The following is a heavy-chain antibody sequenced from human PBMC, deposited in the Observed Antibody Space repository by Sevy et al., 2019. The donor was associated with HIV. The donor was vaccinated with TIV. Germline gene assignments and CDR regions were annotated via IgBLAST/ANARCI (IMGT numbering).Heavy chain of an antibody. V-gene: IGHV3-15*01. CDR1: GFTFSSAW. CDR2: IKSEFDGGAK. CDR3: ITDPAYRGYDEEVINYYFYGMDV. J-gene: IGHJ6*02. D-gene: IGHD5-12*01. Sequence: GGSLRLSCTASGFTFSSAWMSWVRQAPGKGLEWVGRIKSEFDGGAKDYAAPAKGRFSISREDSKNTVYLQMNSLKTEDTAVYYCITDPAYRGYDEEVINYYFYGMDVWGQGTTVTVSS.